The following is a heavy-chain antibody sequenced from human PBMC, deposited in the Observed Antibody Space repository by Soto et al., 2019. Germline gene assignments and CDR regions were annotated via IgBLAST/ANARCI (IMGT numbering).Heavy chain of an antibody. CDR2: ISGRGGST. D-gene: IGHD4-17*01. J-gene: IGHJ4*02. CDR1: GFTFSSYA. V-gene: IGHV3-23*01. Sequence: PGGSLRLSCAASGFTFSSYAMSWVRQAPGKGLEWVSAISGRGGSTYYADSVKGRFTIARDNAKNSLYVQMNSLRAEDTAVYYGARWLRYGDFEAYWGQGSLVTVAA. CDR3: ARWLRYGDFEAY.